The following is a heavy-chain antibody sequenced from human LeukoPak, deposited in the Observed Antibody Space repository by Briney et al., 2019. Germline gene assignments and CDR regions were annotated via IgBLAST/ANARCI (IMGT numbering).Heavy chain of an antibody. CDR2: IHYSGST. Sequence: SETLSLTCTAWGGSISSSCYYWRRIRQPPGKGLEWIGSIHYSGSTYYNPSLNSRVTIYEDTSKNQFAPNVTSITASYAAVYCCASPHNFDLYTWGQGTLVTVSS. V-gene: IGHV4-39*01. CDR3: ASPHNFDLYT. J-gene: IGHJ5*02. D-gene: IGHD3-9*01. CDR1: GGSISSSCYY.